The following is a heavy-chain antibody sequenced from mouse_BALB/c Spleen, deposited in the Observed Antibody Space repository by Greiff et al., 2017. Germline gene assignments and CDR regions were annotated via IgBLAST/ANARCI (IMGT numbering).Heavy chain of an antibody. CDR3: ARTPLYGYFDY. CDR1: GYAFSSSW. D-gene: IGHD1-1*01. Sequence: QVQLQQSGPELVKPGASVKISCKASGYAFSSSWMNWVKQRPGQGLEWIGRIYPGDGDTNYNGKFKGKATLTADKSSRTAYMQLSSLTSVDSAVYFCARTPLYGYFDYWGQGTTLTVSS. CDR2: IYPGDGDT. J-gene: IGHJ2*01. V-gene: IGHV1-82*01.